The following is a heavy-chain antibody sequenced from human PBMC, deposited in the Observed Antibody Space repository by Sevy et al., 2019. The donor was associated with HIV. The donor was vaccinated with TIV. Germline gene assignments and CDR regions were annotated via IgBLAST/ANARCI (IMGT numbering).Heavy chain of an antibody. V-gene: IGHV3-11*04. Sequence: GGSLRLSCAASGFTFSDYYMSWIRQAPGKGLEWVSYISSSGSTIYYADSVKGRFTISRDNAKNSLYLQMNSLRAEDTAGYYCARGPAYYDFWSGYKGMDVWGQGTTVTVSS. CDR3: ARGPAYYDFWSGYKGMDV. CDR1: GFTFSDYY. D-gene: IGHD3-3*01. CDR2: ISSSGSTI. J-gene: IGHJ6*02.